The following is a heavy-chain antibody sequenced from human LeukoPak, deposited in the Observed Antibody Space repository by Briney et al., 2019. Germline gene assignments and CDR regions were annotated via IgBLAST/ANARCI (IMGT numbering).Heavy chain of an antibody. J-gene: IGHJ4*02. D-gene: IGHD3-22*01. Sequence: HPGGSLRLSCAASGFTFSSYGMHWVRQAPGKGLEWVAVISYDGSNKYYADAVKGRFTISRDNSKNTLYLQMNSLRAEDTAVYYCAKGGYYFDYWGQGTLVTVSS. V-gene: IGHV3-30*18. CDR1: GFTFSSYG. CDR2: ISYDGSNK. CDR3: AKGGYYFDY.